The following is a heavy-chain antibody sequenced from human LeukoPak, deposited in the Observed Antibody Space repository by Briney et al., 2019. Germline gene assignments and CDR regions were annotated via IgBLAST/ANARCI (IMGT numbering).Heavy chain of an antibody. CDR2: ISAYNGNT. J-gene: IGHJ6*02. Sequence: ASVKVSYKASGYTFTSYGISWVRQAPGQGLEWMGWISAYNGNTKYSQKFQGRVTITRDTSASTAYMELSSLRSEDTAVYYCARGSRYWLPMARYYYYGMDVWGQGTTVTVSS. D-gene: IGHD5-12*01. CDR1: GYTFTSYG. V-gene: IGHV1-18*01. CDR3: ARGSRYWLPMARYYYYGMDV.